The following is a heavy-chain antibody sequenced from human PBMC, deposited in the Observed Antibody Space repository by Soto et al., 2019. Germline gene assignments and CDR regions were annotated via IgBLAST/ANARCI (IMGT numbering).Heavy chain of an antibody. V-gene: IGHV3-30*18. CDR3: AKDLVQRPGKGFYFDY. J-gene: IGHJ4*02. CDR2: ISLDGSDE. Sequence: QVQLVESGGGVVQPGRSLRLSCAASGFTFSTYGMHWVRQAPGKGLEWVAVISLDGSDEYYADSVKGRFTISRDNSRNTLYLQMNSLKVEDTALYYCAKDLVQRPGKGFYFDYWGQGTLVTVSS. D-gene: IGHD1-1*01. CDR1: GFTFSTYG.